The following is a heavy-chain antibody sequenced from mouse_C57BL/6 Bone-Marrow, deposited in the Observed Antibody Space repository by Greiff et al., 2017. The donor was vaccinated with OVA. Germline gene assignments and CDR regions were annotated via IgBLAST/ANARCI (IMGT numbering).Heavy chain of an antibody. D-gene: IGHD2-4*01. CDR3: ARSPSYDYDGDNYAMDY. J-gene: IGHJ4*01. V-gene: IGHV8-12*01. Sequence: QVTLKECGPGILQSSQTLSLTCSFSGFSLSTSGMGVSWIRQPSGKGLEWLAHIYWDDDKRYNPSLKSRLTISKDTSRNQVFLKITSVDTADTATYYCARSPSYDYDGDNYAMDYWGQGTSVTVSS. CDR1: GFSLSTSGMG. CDR2: IYWDDDK.